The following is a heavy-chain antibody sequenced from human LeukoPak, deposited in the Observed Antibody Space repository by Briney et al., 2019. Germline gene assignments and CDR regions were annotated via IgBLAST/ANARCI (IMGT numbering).Heavy chain of an antibody. V-gene: IGHV1-2*02. J-gene: IGHJ3*02. Sequence: GASVKVSCKTSGYTFTDYYMHWVRQAPGQGLEWMGWINPNSGGTNYAQKFRGRVTMTRDTSISTAYMELSRLRSDDTVVYYCARDRLLWGVDIAAAGIDAFDIWGQGTMVTVSS. D-gene: IGHD6-13*01. CDR3: ARDRLLWGVDIAAAGIDAFDI. CDR2: INPNSGGT. CDR1: GYTFTDYY.